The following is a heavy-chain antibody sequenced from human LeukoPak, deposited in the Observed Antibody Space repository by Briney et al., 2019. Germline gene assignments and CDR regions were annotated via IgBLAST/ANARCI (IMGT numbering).Heavy chain of an antibody. D-gene: IGHD2-21*02. CDR3: ARDRFYCGGDCYSSAGDY. V-gene: IGHV4-39*07. J-gene: IGHJ4*02. Sequence: SETLSLTCTVSGGSISSSSYYWGWIRQPPGKGLEWIGSIYHSGSTYYNPSLKSRVTISVDTSKNQFSLKLSSVSAADTAVYYCARDRFYCGGDCYSSAGDYWGQGTLVTVSS. CDR1: GGSISSSSYY. CDR2: IYHSGST.